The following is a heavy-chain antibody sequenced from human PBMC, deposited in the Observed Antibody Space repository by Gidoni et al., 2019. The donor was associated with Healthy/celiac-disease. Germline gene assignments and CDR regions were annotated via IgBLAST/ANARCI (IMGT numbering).Heavy chain of an antibody. Sequence: EVQLVESGGGLVQPGGSLRLSCAASGFTFSSYEMNWVRQAPGKGLEWVSYISSSGSTIYYADSVRGRFTISRDNAKNSLYLQMNSLRAEDTAIYYCARDPGYSSGWSPQPNFDYWGQGTLVTVSS. J-gene: IGHJ4*02. CDR3: ARDPGYSSGWSPQPNFDY. CDR1: GFTFSSYE. CDR2: ISSSGSTI. D-gene: IGHD6-19*01. V-gene: IGHV3-48*03.